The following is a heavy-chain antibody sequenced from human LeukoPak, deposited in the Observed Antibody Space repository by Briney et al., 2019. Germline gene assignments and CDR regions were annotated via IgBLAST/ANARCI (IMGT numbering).Heavy chain of an antibody. D-gene: IGHD2-2*01. Sequence: ASVNVSCKASGYTFTGYYMHWVRQAPGQGLEWIGWINTISGGTNYAQKFQGRVTMTRDTSISTAYMELSRLRSGDTAVYYCAREINVPGFDAFDIWGQGTMVTVSS. V-gene: IGHV1-2*02. J-gene: IGHJ3*02. CDR3: AREINVPGFDAFDI. CDR1: GYTFTGYY. CDR2: INTISGGT.